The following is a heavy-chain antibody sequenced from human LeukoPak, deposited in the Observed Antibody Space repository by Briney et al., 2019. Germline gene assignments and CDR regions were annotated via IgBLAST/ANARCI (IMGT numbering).Heavy chain of an antibody. CDR3: AKEDCGGDCYRYRAFDI. CDR1: GFTFSSYS. J-gene: IGHJ3*02. Sequence: PGGSLRLSCAASGFTFSSYSMNWVRQAPGKGLEWVSSISSSSSYIYYADSVEGRFTISRDNAKNSLYLQMNSLRAEDTAVYYCAKEDCGGDCYRYRAFDIWGQGTMVTVSS. V-gene: IGHV3-21*04. D-gene: IGHD2-21*02. CDR2: ISSSSSYI.